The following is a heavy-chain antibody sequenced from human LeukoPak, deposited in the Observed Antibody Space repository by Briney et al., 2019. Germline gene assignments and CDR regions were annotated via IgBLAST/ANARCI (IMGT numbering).Heavy chain of an antibody. V-gene: IGHV4-34*01. CDR3: ARGSPLNTSYYYYGMDV. CDR1: GGSFSGYY. CDR2: INHSGST. Sequence: SETLSLTCAVYGGSFSGYYWSWIRQPPGKRLEWIREINHSGSTNYNPSLKSRVTISVDTSKNQFSLKLSSVTAADTAVYYCARGSPLNTSYYYYGMDVWGQGTTVTVSS. J-gene: IGHJ6*02.